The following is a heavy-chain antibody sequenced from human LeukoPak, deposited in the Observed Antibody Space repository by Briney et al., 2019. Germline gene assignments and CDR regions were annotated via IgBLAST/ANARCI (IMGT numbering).Heavy chain of an antibody. CDR2: ISPYNGNR. J-gene: IGHJ4*02. CDR3: ARGGHGDYQG. CDR1: GYTFTNYG. D-gene: IGHD4-17*01. V-gene: IGHV1-18*01. Sequence: ASVKVSCKASGYTFTNYGIIWARQAPGQGPEWMGWISPYNGNRKYAQKFQDRLTMTTDTSTSTAYMELRSLTSDDTAVYYCARGGHGDYQGWGQGTLVTVSS.